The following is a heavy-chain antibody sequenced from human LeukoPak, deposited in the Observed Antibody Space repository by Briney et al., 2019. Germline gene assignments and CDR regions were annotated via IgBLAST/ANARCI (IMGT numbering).Heavy chain of an antibody. CDR1: GYTFTNYW. Sequence: GESLKISCKGSGYTFTNYWIGWVRQVPGKGLEWMGIIYPGDSDTNYSPSFQGQVTISVDKSISTAYLQWSSLKASGTAMYYCARRESSGSIDDWGQGTLVTVSS. J-gene: IGHJ4*02. CDR3: ARRESSGSIDD. V-gene: IGHV5-51*01. D-gene: IGHD6-19*01. CDR2: IYPGDSDT.